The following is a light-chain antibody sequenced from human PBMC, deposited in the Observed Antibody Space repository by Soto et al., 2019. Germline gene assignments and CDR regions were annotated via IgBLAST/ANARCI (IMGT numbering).Light chain of an antibody. CDR2: GAS. Sequence: DIVFTQFPGPLALSPVERATLSCRASQSVSSSSLAWYQQKVGRAPRVLIYGASSRATGIPDRFSGSGSGTDFTLTITRLEPEDFAVYYCQQYGSSPRTFGQGTRLEIK. CDR1: QSVSSSS. V-gene: IGKV3-20*01. CDR3: QQYGSSPRT. J-gene: IGKJ5*01.